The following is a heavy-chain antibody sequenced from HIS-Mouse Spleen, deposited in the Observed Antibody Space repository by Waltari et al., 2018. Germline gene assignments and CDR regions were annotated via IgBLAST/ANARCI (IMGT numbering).Heavy chain of an antibody. CDR1: GFTFINPR. CDR3: TPEAAAPRL. Sequence: EVQLVESGGGLVKPGGSLRLSCAAAGFTFINPRIGWVRQAPGKGLEWVGRIKSKTDGGTTDYAAPVKGRFTISRDDSKNTLYLQMNSLKTEDTAVYYCTPEAAAPRLWGQGTLVTVSS. J-gene: IGHJ4*02. CDR2: IKSKTDGGTT. D-gene: IGHD6-13*01. V-gene: IGHV3-15*01.